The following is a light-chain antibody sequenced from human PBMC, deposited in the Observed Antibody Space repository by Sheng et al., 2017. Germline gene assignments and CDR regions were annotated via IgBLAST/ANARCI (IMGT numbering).Light chain of an antibody. J-gene: IGKJ4*01. CDR1: QGPRRA. Sequence: AIQLTQSPPSLSASVGDRVTITCRASQGPRRALAWYQQKPGKAPRLLIFDASSLDRGVPSRFSGSTSGTDFTLTISSLQPEDFATYYCQQFNSISQRFTFGGGTKVEIK. CDR3: QQFNSISQRFT. CDR2: DAS. V-gene: IGKV1-13*02.